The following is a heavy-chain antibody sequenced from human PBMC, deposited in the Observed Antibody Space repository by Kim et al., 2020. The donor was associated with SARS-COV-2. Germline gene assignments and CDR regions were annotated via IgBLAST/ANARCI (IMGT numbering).Heavy chain of an antibody. CDR2: INDSGRT. J-gene: IGHJ4*02. Sequence: SETLSLTCAVYGGSISGYYWKWIRQPPGKGLEWIGEINDSGRTNYNPSLKSRVTISVDTSKNQFSLKVSSVTAADTAVYYCATTSGYWGQGSLLTVST. V-gene: IGHV4-34*01. CDR3: ATTSGY. CDR1: GGSISGYY.